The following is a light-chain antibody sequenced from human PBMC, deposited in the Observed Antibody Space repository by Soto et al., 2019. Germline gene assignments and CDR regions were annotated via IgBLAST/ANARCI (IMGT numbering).Light chain of an antibody. V-gene: IGKV3-20*01. J-gene: IGKJ4*01. CDR2: GAS. CDR3: QQYGSSPPLS. CDR1: QSVSSN. Sequence: EIVLTQSPGTLSLSPGERATLSCRASQSVSSNLAWYQQKPGQAPRLLIHGASTRATGTPARFSGSGSGTDFTLTISRLEPEDFAVYYCQQYGSSPPLSFGGGTKVDIK.